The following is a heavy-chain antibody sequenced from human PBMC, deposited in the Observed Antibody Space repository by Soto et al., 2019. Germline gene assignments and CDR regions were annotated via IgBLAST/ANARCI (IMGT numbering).Heavy chain of an antibody. D-gene: IGHD1-1*01. J-gene: IGHJ6*03. CDR1: GFTFSNAW. Sequence: GGSLRLSCAASGFTFSNAWMSWVRQAPGKGLEWVGRIKSKTDGGTTDYAAPVKGRFTISRDYSKNTLYLQMNSLKTEDTAVYYCTTALLEGPRRYYYYYMDVWGKGTTVTVSS. CDR2: IKSKTDGGTT. CDR3: TTALLEGPRRYYYYYMDV. V-gene: IGHV3-15*01.